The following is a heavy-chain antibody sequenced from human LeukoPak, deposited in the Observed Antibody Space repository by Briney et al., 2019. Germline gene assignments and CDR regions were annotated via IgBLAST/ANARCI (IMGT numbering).Heavy chain of an antibody. J-gene: IGHJ5*02. CDR3: ARDRGYTTFDN. D-gene: IGHD3-10*01. CDR2: MKEDGGEI. CDR1: GFSVSGYW. V-gene: IGHV3-7*01. Sequence: GGSLRLSCAVSGFSVSGYWMTWVRQAPGKGLEWVANMKEDGGEINYVDSVKGRFTISRDNAKNSLYLHMNSLRVEDTAVYYCARDRGYTTFDNWGQGTLVTVSS.